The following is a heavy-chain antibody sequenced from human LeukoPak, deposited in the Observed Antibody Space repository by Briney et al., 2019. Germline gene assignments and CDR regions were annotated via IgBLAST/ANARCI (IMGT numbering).Heavy chain of an antibody. CDR1: GFTFSSYG. CDR2: IWYYGSNK. V-gene: IGHV3-33*01. D-gene: IGHD1-1*01. J-gene: IGHJ3*02. Sequence: GGSLRLSCAASGFTFSSYGMDWVRQAPGKGLEGVAVIWYYGSNKYYADSVKGRFTISRDNSKNTLYLQMNSLRAEDTAVYYCARDQVQDDAFDIWGQGTMVTVSS. CDR3: ARDQVQDDAFDI.